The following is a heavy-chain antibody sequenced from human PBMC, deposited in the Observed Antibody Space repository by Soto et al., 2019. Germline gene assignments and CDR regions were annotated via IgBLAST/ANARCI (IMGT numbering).Heavy chain of an antibody. CDR1: GFTFSSYG. CDR2: IWYDGSNK. Sequence: PGGSLRLSCAASGFTFSSYGMHWVRQAPGKGLEWVAVIWYDGSNKYYADSVKGRFTISRDNPKNTLYLQMNSLRAEDTAVYYCARDGDDYGDYATQNYGMDVWGQGTTVTVSS. J-gene: IGHJ6*02. V-gene: IGHV3-33*01. D-gene: IGHD4-17*01. CDR3: ARDGDDYGDYATQNYGMDV.